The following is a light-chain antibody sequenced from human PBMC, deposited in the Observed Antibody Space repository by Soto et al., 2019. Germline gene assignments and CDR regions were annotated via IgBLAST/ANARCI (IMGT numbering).Light chain of an antibody. CDR2: AAS. V-gene: IGKV1-39*01. CDR1: QSISSY. Sequence: DIQMTHSPSSLSESVGERVTTTCLASQSISSYLNWYQQKPGKAPKLLIYAASSLQSGVPSRFSGSGSGTDFTLTISSLQPEDFATYYCQQSYSTPITFGQGTRLEI. J-gene: IGKJ5*01. CDR3: QQSYSTPIT.